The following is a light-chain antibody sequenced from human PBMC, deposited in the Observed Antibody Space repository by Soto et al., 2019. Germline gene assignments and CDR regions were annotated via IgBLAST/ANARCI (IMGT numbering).Light chain of an antibody. CDR2: KAS. Sequence: DIQVTQSPSILSASVGDRVTITCRASQSISTWLAWFQQKPGKAPKVLISKASTLESGVPSRFSGDGSGTEFTLTISSLQTDDSATYYCQQFGAGSPWTFGQGTKVEIK. J-gene: IGKJ1*01. V-gene: IGKV1-5*03. CDR1: QSISTW. CDR3: QQFGAGSPWT.